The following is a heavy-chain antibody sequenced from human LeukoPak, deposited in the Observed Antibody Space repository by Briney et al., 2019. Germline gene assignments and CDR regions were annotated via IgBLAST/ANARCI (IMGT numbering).Heavy chain of an antibody. D-gene: IGHD5-18*01. J-gene: IGHJ6*02. CDR3: ARAPIEHSYGYGMDV. CDR1: GFTFSDYY. CDR2: ISSSGSTI. V-gene: IGHV3-11*01. Sequence: PGGSLRLSCAASGFTFSDYYMSWIRQAPGKGLEWVSYISSSGSTIYYADSVKGRFTISRGNAKNSLYLQMNSLRAEDTAVYYCARAPIEHSYGYGMDVWGQGTTVTVSS.